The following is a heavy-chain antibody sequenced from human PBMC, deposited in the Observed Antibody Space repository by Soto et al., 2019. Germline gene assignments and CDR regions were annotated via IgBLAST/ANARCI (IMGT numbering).Heavy chain of an antibody. CDR1: GDSIRSYY. Sequence: QVQLQESGPGLVKPSETQSITCSVSGDSIRSYYWRWFRQPPGKGLEWIGYISHSGSTKYNPSLKSRVTMSMDTSRNQFSLRMTSVTSADTAFYYCTRGGSGYSSTWAAYWGQGTLVTVSS. V-gene: IGHV4-59*01. CDR2: ISHSGST. J-gene: IGHJ4*02. CDR3: TRGGSGYSSTWAAY. D-gene: IGHD6-13*01.